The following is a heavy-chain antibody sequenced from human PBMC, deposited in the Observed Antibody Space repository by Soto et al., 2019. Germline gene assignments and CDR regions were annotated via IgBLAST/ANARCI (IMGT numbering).Heavy chain of an antibody. V-gene: IGHV4-39*01. J-gene: IGHJ4*02. Sequence: SETLSLTCTVSGGSISSSSYYWGWIRQPPGKGLEWIGSIYYSGSTYYNPSLKSRVTISVDTSKNQFSLKLSSVTAADTAVYYCATRSFYSGYDEGPFDYWGQGTLVTVSS. CDR3: ATRSFYSGYDEGPFDY. D-gene: IGHD5-12*01. CDR2: IYYSGST. CDR1: GGSISSSSYY.